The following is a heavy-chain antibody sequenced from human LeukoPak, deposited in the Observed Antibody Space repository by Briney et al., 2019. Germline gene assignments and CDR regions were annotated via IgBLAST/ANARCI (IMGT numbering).Heavy chain of an antibody. CDR1: GFTFSSYS. D-gene: IGHD3-9*01. J-gene: IGHJ4*02. V-gene: IGHV3-48*01. CDR2: ISSSSSTI. Sequence: PGGSLRLSCAASGFTFSSYSMNWVRQAPGKGLEWVSYISSSSSTIYYADSVKGRFTISRDNAKSSLYLQMISLRAEDTAVYYCARGGLRYFDWLYYFDYWGQGTLVTVSS. CDR3: ARGGLRYFDWLYYFDY.